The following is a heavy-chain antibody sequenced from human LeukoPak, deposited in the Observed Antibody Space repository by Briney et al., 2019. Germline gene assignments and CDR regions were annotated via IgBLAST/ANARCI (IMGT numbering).Heavy chain of an antibody. CDR1: GGTFSSYA. CDR3: ARVVIPRVVVPVATYYYYYMDV. D-gene: IGHD2-2*01. J-gene: IGHJ6*03. CDR2: IIPIFGTA. Sequence: GASVKVSCKASGGTFSSYAISWVRQAPGQGLEWMGGIIPIFGTANYAQKFQGRVTITTDESTSTAYMELSSLRSEDTAVYYCARVVIPRVVVPVATYYYYYMDVWGKGTTVTVSS. V-gene: IGHV1-69*05.